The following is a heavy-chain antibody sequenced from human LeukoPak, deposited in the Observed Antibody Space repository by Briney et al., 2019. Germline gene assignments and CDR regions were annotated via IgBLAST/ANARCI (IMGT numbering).Heavy chain of an antibody. Sequence: GGSLRLSCAASGFTFDTYNFNWVRQAPGKGLEWVASISSYSSYIHYADSVKGRFTISRDDAKKSLDLQMNSLRAEDTAVYFCARYREVYYYVDVWGAGTTVIVSS. CDR3: ARYREVYYYVDV. J-gene: IGHJ6*03. V-gene: IGHV3-21*01. CDR1: GFTFDTYN. D-gene: IGHD3-16*02. CDR2: ISSYSSYI.